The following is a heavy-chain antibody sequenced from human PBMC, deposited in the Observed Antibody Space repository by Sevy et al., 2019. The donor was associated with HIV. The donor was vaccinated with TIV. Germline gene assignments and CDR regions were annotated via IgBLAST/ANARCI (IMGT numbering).Heavy chain of an antibody. Sequence: SGPTLVNPTQTLTLTCTFSGFSLSTSGVGVGWIRQPPGKALEWLTLLYWDDDKRYSPSLKSGMARSKDTSKNQVVLTMTNMDHVDTATYYCARSDYGDYVKWFDPWGQGTLVTVSS. CDR2: LYWDDDK. D-gene: IGHD4-17*01. CDR1: GFSLSTSGVG. J-gene: IGHJ5*02. CDR3: ARSDYGDYVKWFDP. V-gene: IGHV2-5*02.